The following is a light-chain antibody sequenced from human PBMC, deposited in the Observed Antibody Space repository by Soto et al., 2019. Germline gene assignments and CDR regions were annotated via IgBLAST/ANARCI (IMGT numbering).Light chain of an antibody. J-gene: IGLJ3*02. Sequence: QSALTQPASVSGSPGQSITISCTGTSRDVGTYNLVTWYQQHPGKVPKLILYEGNKRPSGVSDRFSASKSGNTASLTISGLQAEDEADYYCCSYAPSRTLLFGGGTKVTVL. V-gene: IGLV2-23*01. CDR1: SRDVGTYNL. CDR3: CSYAPSRTLL. CDR2: EGN.